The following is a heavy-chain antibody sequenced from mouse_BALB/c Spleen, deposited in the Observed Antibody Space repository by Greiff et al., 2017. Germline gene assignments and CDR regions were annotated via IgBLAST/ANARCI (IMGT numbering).Heavy chain of an antibody. CDR2: ISSGSSTI. CDR1: GFTFSSFG. J-gene: IGHJ4*01. Sequence: EVQLVESGGGLVQPGGSRKLSCAASGFTFSSFGMHWVRQAPEKGLEWVAYISSGSSTIYYADTVKGRFTISRDNPKNTLFLQMTSLRSEDTAMYYCARCYGSSYRGPYYAMDYWGQGTSVTVSS. V-gene: IGHV5-17*02. D-gene: IGHD1-1*01. CDR3: ARCYGSSYRGPYYAMDY.